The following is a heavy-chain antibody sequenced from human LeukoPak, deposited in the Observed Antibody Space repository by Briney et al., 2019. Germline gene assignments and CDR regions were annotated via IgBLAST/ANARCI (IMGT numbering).Heavy chain of an antibody. D-gene: IGHD5-24*01. CDR3: ARERRDGFDY. J-gene: IGHJ4*02. V-gene: IGHV3-74*01. CDR1: GFSFSSYW. CDR2: INSDGSST. Sequence: GGSLRFSCAASGFSFSSYWMHWVRQAPGKWLVWVSRINSDGSSTSYADSVKGRFTISRDNAKNTLYLQMNSLRAEDTAVYYCARERRDGFDYWGQGTLVTVSS.